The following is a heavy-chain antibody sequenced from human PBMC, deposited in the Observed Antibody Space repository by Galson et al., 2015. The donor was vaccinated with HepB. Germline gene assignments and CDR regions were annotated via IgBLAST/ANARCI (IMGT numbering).Heavy chain of an antibody. CDR1: GFTFSSYG. J-gene: IGHJ4*02. Sequence: SLRLSCAASGFTFSSYGMHWVRQAPGKGLEWVAFIRYDGSNKYYADSVKGRFTISRDNSENTLYLQMSSLRDEDAAVYYCARDRGYDSSGTPSGYWGQGTLVTVSS. V-gene: IGHV3-30*02. CDR2: IRYDGSNK. D-gene: IGHD3-22*01. CDR3: ARDRGYDSSGTPSGY.